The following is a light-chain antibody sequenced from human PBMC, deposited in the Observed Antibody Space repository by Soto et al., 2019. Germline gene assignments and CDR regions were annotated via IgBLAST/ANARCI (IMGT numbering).Light chain of an antibody. V-gene: IGKV3-20*01. J-gene: IGKJ1*01. CDR3: QLYGFSPKM. CDR2: DVS. Sequence: EIVLTQSPGTLTLSPGERATLSCRASQTVSSNSLAWYQQKAGQAPRVLIFDVSTRATGIPDRFSGSGSGTDFTLTISRLEPEDFAVYDCQLYGFSPKMFGQGTRVEIK. CDR1: QTVSSNS.